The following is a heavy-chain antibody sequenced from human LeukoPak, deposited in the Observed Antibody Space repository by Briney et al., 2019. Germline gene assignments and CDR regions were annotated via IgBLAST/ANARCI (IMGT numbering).Heavy chain of an antibody. D-gene: IGHD6-6*01. Sequence: SETLSLTCTVSGGSISSYYWSWIRQPPGKGLEWIGYIYYSGSTNYNPSLKSRVTMSVDTSKNQFSLKLSSVTAADTAVYYCARPLGSSSLFLAFDIWGQGTMVTVSS. J-gene: IGHJ3*02. CDR2: IYYSGST. CDR1: GGSISSYY. CDR3: ARPLGSSSLFLAFDI. V-gene: IGHV4-59*12.